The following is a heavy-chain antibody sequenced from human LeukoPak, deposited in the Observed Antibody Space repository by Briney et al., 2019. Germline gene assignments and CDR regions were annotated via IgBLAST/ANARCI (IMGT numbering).Heavy chain of an antibody. CDR1: GVSITSYY. Sequence: SETLSLTCTVSGVSITSYYWSWIRQPAGKGLEWIGRVFATGSTNYNPSLKSRVTMSVDASRNQFSLKLSSVTAADTAVYYCARLIQAMGAFDIWGQGTMVTVSS. CDR2: VFATGST. V-gene: IGHV4-4*07. D-gene: IGHD5-18*01. CDR3: ARLIQAMGAFDI. J-gene: IGHJ3*02.